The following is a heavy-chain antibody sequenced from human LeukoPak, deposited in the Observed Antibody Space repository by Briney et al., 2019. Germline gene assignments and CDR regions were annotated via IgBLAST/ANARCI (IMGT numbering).Heavy chain of an antibody. J-gene: IGHJ4*02. CDR2: ISGDGDYT. CDR1: GFTFDDYA. V-gene: IGHV3-43*02. CDR3: AKDMYSSSSSHFDY. D-gene: IGHD6-6*01. Sequence: GGSLRLTCAASGFTFDDYAMHWVRQVPGKGLEWVSLISGDGDYTYYADSVKGRFTISRDNSKYSLYLQMNSLRTEDTALYYCAKDMYSSSSSHFDYWGQGTLVTVSS.